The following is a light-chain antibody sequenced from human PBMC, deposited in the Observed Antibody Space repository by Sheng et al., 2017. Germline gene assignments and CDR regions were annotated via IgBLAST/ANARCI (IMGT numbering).Light chain of an antibody. J-gene: IGKJ2*03. V-gene: IGKV3-15*01. CDR3: QQYNNWPPFS. CDR2: GAS. Sequence: EIVLTQSPGTLSLSPGERATLSCRASEDVTSNYIAWYQQKPGQAPRLLIYGASTRASSLPARFSASGSGTEFTLTISSLQSEDFAIYYCQQYNNWPPFSFGQGTRLEIK. CDR1: EDVTSN.